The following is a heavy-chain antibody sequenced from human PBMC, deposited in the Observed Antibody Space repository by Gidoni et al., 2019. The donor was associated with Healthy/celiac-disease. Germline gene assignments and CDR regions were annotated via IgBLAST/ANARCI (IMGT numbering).Heavy chain of an antibody. D-gene: IGHD1-20*01. V-gene: IGHV3-30-3*01. CDR3: ARDKTGLTGTTFYTDY. J-gene: IGHJ4*02. CDR1: GFTFSSYA. CDR2: ISYDGSNK. Sequence: QVQLVESGGGVVQPGRSLRLSCAASGFTFSSYAMHWVRQAPGKGLEWVAVISYDGSNKYYADSVKGRFTISRDNSKNTLYLQMNSLRAEDTAVYYCARDKTGLTGTTFYTDYWGQGTLVTVSS.